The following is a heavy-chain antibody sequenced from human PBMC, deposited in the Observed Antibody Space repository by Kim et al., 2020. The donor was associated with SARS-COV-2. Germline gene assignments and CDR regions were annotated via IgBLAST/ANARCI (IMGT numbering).Heavy chain of an antibody. D-gene: IGHD4-17*01. V-gene: IGHV3-30*18. CDR2: ISYDGSNK. CDR1: GFTFSSYG. J-gene: IGHJ5*02. Sequence: GGSLRLSCAASGFTFSSYGMHWVRQAPGKGLEWVAVISYDGSNKYYADSVKGRFTISRDNSKNTLYLQMNSLRAEDTAVYYCAKGGYGDYPRWFDPWGQGTLVTVSS. CDR3: AKGGYGDYPRWFDP.